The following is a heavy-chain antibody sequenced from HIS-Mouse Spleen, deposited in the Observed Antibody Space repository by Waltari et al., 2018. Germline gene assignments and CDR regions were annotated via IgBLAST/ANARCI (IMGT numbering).Heavy chain of an antibody. CDR1: GYTFTGYY. D-gene: IGHD3-10*01. CDR3: ARDSGSSLGVWFDP. CDR2: INPNSGGT. V-gene: IGHV1-2*02. J-gene: IGHJ5*02. Sequence: QVQLVQSGAEVKKPGASVKVSCKASGYTFTGYYMHWVRRPPGQGLEWMGWINPNSGGTNYAQKFQGRVTMTRDTSISTAYMELGRLRSDDTAVYYCARDSGSSLGVWFDPWGQGTLVTVSS.